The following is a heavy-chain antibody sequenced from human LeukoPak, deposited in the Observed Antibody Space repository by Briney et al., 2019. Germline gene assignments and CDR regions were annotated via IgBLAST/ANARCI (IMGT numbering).Heavy chain of an antibody. D-gene: IGHD1-26*01. Sequence: ASETLSLTCTVSGGSISSYYWSWIRQPPGKGLEWIGYIYYSGSTNYNPSLKSRVTISVDTSKNQFSLKLSSVTAADTAVYYCARRKWELFDYWGRGTLVTVSS. J-gene: IGHJ4*02. CDR2: IYYSGST. CDR1: GGSISSYY. CDR3: ARRKWELFDY. V-gene: IGHV4-59*08.